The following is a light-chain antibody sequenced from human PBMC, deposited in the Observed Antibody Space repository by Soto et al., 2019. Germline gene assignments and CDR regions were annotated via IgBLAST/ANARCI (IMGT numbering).Light chain of an antibody. CDR2: EVS. CDR3: TSYTGGRSLVG. V-gene: IGLV2-14*01. Sequence: QSALTQPASVSASPGQSITISCTGTSSDIGSYNYVSWYRHHPGKAPQLMIYEVSHRPSGISHRFSGSKSGNTASLTISGLQAEDEGYDDCTSYTGGRSLVGFGGGTKLTVL. J-gene: IGLJ2*01. CDR1: SSDIGSYNY.